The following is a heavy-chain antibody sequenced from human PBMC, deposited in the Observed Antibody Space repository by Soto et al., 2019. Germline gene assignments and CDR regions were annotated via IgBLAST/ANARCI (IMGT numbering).Heavy chain of an antibody. D-gene: IGHD1-26*01. CDR2: IYYSGTT. V-gene: IGHV4-59*01. CDR1: SGSIGTYF. CDR3: ARGRGGTYDAFDI. Sequence: SETLSLTCTVSSGSIGTYFWSWIRQPPGKGLEWIGYIYYSGTTNYNPSLKSRVTIFLDTSKNQFSLRLSSVTAADTAVYYCARGRGGTYDAFDIWGQGTLVTVS. J-gene: IGHJ3*02.